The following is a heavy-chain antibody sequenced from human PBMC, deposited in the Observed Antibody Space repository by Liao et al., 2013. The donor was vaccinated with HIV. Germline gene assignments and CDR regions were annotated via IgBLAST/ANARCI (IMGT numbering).Heavy chain of an antibody. CDR1: GGSISSGGYS. J-gene: IGHJ1*01. D-gene: IGHD4-17*01. V-gene: IGHV4-30-2*01. CDR2: IYHSGST. CDR3: TRGSRGTVTPFQH. Sequence: QLQLQESGSGLVKPSQTLSLICDVSGGSISSGGYSWSWIRQPPGKGLEWIGYIYHSGSTYYNPSLKSRVIISIDTSRNQFSLRLNSVTAADTAMYYCTRGSRGTVTPFQHWGQGTLVTVSS.